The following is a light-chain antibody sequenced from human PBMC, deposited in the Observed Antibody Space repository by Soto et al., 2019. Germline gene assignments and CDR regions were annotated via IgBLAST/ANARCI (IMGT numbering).Light chain of an antibody. CDR2: GDN. CDR1: SSNIGSFYD. Sequence: QSVLTQPPSVSGAPGQRVTIPCTGRSSNIGSFYDVHWYQQLPGAVPKLLIYGDNNRPSGVPDRFSGSKSGTAASLAITGLQAEDEADYYCQSYDNSLNHVVFGGGTKPTVL. V-gene: IGLV1-40*01. J-gene: IGLJ2*01. CDR3: QSYDNSLNHVV.